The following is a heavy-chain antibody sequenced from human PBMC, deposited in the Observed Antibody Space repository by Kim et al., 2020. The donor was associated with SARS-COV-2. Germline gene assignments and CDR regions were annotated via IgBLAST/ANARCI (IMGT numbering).Heavy chain of an antibody. D-gene: IGHD6-13*01. Sequence: GGSLRLSCAASGFTFSSYGMHWVRQAPGKGLEWVAVIYYDGSNKYYADSVKGRFTISRDNSKNTLYLQMNSLRAEDTAVYYCVRVAIAAAGTEDFVDYYDGMDVSGQGTTVTVST. V-gene: IGHV3-33*01. J-gene: IGHJ6*01. CDR2: IYYDGSNK. CDR1: GFTFSSYG. CDR3: VRVAIAAAGTEDFVDYYDGMDV.